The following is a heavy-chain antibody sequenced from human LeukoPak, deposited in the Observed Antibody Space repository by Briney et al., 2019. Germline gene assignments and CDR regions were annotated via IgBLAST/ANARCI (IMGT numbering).Heavy chain of an antibody. CDR2: IIPIFGIA. V-gene: IGHV1-69*04. CDR3: ARGQGDSDHWYYYGMDV. J-gene: IGHJ6*02. D-gene: IGHD3-16*01. CDR1: GGTFSSYA. Sequence: GASVKVSCKASGGTFSSYAISWVRQAPGQGLEWMGRIIPIFGIANYAQKFQGRVTITADKSTSTAYMELSSLRSEDTAVYYCARGQGDSDHWYYYGMDVWGQGTTVTVSS.